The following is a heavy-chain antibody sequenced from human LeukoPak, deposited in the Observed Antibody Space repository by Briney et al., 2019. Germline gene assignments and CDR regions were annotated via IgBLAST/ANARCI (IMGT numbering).Heavy chain of an antibody. CDR3: ARGIVVVAQLGFYFYYMDV. Sequence: PSETLSLTCTVSGASISSSTDYWGWIRQPPGKGLEWIANIYYSGSTYYNPSLKSRVTISVDTSKNQFSLKLSSVTAADTAVYYCARGIVVVAQLGFYFYYMDVWGKGTTVTISS. V-gene: IGHV4-39*01. J-gene: IGHJ6*03. CDR1: GASISSSTDY. CDR2: IYYSGST. D-gene: IGHD2-15*01.